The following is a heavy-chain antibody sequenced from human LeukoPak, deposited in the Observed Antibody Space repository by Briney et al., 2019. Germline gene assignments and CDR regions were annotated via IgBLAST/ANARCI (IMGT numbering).Heavy chain of an antibody. Sequence: GGSLRLSCAASGFTFSSYAMHWVRQAPGKGLEWVAVISYDGSNKYYADSVKGRFTISRDNSKNTLYLQMNSLRAEDTAVYYCARDVRSYYYYYGMDVWAKGPRSPSP. CDR2: ISYDGSNK. CDR1: GFTFSSYA. J-gene: IGHJ6*02. CDR3: ARDVRSYYYYYGMDV. V-gene: IGHV3-30-3*01.